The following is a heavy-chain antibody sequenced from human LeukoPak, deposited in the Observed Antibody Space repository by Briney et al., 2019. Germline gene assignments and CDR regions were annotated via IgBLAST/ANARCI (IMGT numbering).Heavy chain of an antibody. V-gene: IGHV3-23*01. CDR2: ISGSGGST. D-gene: IGHD3-9*01. CDR1: GFTFSSYA. Sequence: GGSLRLSCAASGFTFSSYAMSWVRQAPGKGLEWVSAISGSGGSTYYADSVKGRFTISRDNSKNTLYLQMNSLRAEDTAVYYCATPQRRYFDWLEGIDYWGQGTLVTVSS. J-gene: IGHJ4*02. CDR3: ATPQRRYFDWLEGIDY.